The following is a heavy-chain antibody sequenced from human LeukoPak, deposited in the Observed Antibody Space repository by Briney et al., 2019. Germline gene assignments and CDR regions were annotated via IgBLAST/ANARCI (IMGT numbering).Heavy chain of an antibody. CDR3: ARHQGPGTTIGY. CDR2: IYYSGST. V-gene: IGHV4-39*01. J-gene: IGHJ4*02. D-gene: IGHD1-1*01. Sequence: SETLSLTCTVSGGSISSSGYYWGWIRQPPGKGLEWIGSIYYSGSTYYNPSLKSRVTISVDTSKNQFSLRLSSVTAADTAVYYCARHQGPGTTIGYWGQGTLVTVSS. CDR1: GGSISSSGYY.